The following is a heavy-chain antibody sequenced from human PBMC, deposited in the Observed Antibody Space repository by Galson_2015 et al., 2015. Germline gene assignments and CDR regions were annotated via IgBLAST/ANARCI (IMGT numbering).Heavy chain of an antibody. V-gene: IGHV3-23*01. J-gene: IGHJ4*02. D-gene: IGHD5-24*01. CDR2: ITSSGNRI. CDR3: AKVFNGYYYFDY. CDR1: GFTFSTYA. Sequence: SLRLSCAASGFTFSTYAMDWVRQSPGKGLEWVSTITSSGNRIYYADSVKGRFTGSRDNSKNTLYLHMNSLRAEDTAVYFCAKVFNGYYYFDYWGQGTLVTVSS.